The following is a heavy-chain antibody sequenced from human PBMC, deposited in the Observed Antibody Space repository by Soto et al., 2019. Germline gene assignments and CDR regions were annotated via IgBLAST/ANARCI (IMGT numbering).Heavy chain of an antibody. D-gene: IGHD6-19*01. CDR1: GFTVSSYG. V-gene: IGHV3-30*18. J-gene: IGHJ6*02. CDR3: AKDVKRYSSGWYYYGMDV. Sequence: GGSLRLSCAASGFTVSSYGMHWVRQAPGKGLEWVAVISYDGSNKYYADSVKGRFTISRDNSKNTLYLQMNSLRAEDTAVYYCAKDVKRYSSGWYYYGMDVWGQGTTVTVSS. CDR2: ISYDGSNK.